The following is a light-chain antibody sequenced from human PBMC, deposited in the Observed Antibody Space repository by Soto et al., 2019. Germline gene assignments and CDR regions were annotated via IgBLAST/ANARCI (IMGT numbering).Light chain of an antibody. J-gene: IGKJ3*01. CDR3: QQHGSSPFT. CDR1: QSVSANY. CDR2: GAS. V-gene: IGKV3-20*01. Sequence: EIVLTQSPGTLSLSPGERATLSCRASQSVSANYLAWYQQKPGQAPRLLIYGASSRATGIPDRFSGSGSVTDFTLTISRLEPEDFAVYFCQQHGSSPFTFGPGTKVDI.